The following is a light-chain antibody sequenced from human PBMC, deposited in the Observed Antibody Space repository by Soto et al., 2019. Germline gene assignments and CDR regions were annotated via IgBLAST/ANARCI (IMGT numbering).Light chain of an antibody. CDR1: SSDVGGFNY. Sequence: QSALTQPPSASGSPGQSVTISCTGTSSDVGGFNYVSWYQQHPGKAPKLMIYDVSKRPSGVPDRFSGSKSGNTASLTVSGLQAEDAADYYCSSYAGSNNVVFGGGTKLTVL. CDR3: SSYAGSNNVV. CDR2: DVS. J-gene: IGLJ2*01. V-gene: IGLV2-8*01.